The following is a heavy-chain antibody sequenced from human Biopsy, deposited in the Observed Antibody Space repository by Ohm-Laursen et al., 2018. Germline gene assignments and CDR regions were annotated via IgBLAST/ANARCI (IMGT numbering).Heavy chain of an antibody. CDR3: ARHRTHPPPGSMDV. Sequence: TLSLTCTVSGGSLSGYYWSWIRPAPGRGLEWIGLIYYRGEPDYNPSLKTRVTISVDGSKNQFSLNLTSITAADTAVYYCARHRTHPPPGSMDVWGHGTTVVVSS. V-gene: IGHV4-59*08. CDR1: GGSLSGYY. CDR2: IYYRGEP. J-gene: IGHJ6*02. D-gene: IGHD2-15*01.